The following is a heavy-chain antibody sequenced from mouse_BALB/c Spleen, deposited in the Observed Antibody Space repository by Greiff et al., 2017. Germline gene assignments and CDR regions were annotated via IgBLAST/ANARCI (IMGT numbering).Heavy chain of an antibody. Sequence: EVMLVESGGGLVQPGGSLKLSCAASGFTFSSYTMSWVRQTPEKRLEWVAYISNGGGSTYYPDTVKGRFTISRDNAKNTLYLQMSSLKSEDTAMYYCARHPSTMITAWFAYWGQGTLVTVSA. CDR2: ISNGGGST. J-gene: IGHJ3*01. CDR3: ARHPSTMITAWFAY. D-gene: IGHD2-4*01. V-gene: IGHV5-12-2*01. CDR1: GFTFSSYT.